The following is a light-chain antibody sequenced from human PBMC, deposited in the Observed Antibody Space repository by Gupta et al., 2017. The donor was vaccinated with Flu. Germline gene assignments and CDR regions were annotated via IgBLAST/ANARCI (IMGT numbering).Light chain of an antibody. J-gene: IGKJ2*03. Sequence: ETVLTQSPDFQSVTPKETVTITCRASEGIGSNLHWFQQKPHQSPKLLIKYASESFVGVPSRFSGSRSGTDYTLTIHGLEAEDAATYYCQHTYSLLQSFGQGTKMEI. CDR3: QHTYSLLQS. CDR2: YAS. V-gene: IGKV6-21*01. CDR1: EGIGSN.